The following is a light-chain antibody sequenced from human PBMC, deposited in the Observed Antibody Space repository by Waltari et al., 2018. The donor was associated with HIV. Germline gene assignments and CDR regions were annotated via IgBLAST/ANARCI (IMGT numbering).Light chain of an antibody. V-gene: IGLV5-45*02. CDR3: MIWHNGVWV. Sequence: QAVLTQPSSLSASPGASASLTCTFGSGLNVATYRIYWYQQKPGSPPQYLLRYKSDSDKQQGSGVPSRFSASKATSANAGILLISGLQSEDEADYYCMIWHNGVWVFGGGTKLTVL. CDR2: YKSDSDK. CDR1: SGLNVATYR. J-gene: IGLJ3*02.